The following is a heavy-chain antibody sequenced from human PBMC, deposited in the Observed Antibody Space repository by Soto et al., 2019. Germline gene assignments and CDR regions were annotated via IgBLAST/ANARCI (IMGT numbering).Heavy chain of an antibody. CDR1: GFIFSSYA. CDR3: AKEFAGLPGTTAFDI. V-gene: IGHV3-23*01. J-gene: IGHJ3*02. CDR2: ISGSGGST. D-gene: IGHD1-20*01. Sequence: EVQLLESGGGLVQPGGSLRLSCAASGFIFSSYAMSWVRQAPGKGLEWVSAISGSGGSTYYADSVKGRFTISRDTSKNTLYLQMNSLRAADTAVYYCAKEFAGLPGTTAFDIWGQGTMVTVSS.